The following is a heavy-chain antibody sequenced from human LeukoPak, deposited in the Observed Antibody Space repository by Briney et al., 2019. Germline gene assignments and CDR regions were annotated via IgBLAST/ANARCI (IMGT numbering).Heavy chain of an antibody. CDR3: LIVLVPAAMGY. CDR1: GGTFSSYA. D-gene: IGHD2-2*01. V-gene: IGHV1-69*13. Sequence: ASVNVSCKASGGTFSSYAISWVRQAPGQGLDWMGGIIPIFGTANYAQKFQGRVTITADESTTTAYMELSSLISEDTAVYYCLIVLVPAAMGYWGQGTLVTVSS. J-gene: IGHJ4*02. CDR2: IIPIFGTA.